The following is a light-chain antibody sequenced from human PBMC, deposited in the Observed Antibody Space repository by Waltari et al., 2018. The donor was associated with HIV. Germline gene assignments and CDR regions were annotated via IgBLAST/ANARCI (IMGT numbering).Light chain of an antibody. CDR3: QQDYSTPLT. V-gene: IGKV4-1*01. Sequence: DIVMTQSPDSLAVSLGERATINCKSSQSVLYSSNNKNYLAWYQQKQGQSPKLLIYWASTREFGVPDRFSGSGSGTDFTLTISSLQAEDVAVYYCQQDYSTPLTFGGGTKVEIK. CDR2: WAS. J-gene: IGKJ4*01. CDR1: QSVLYSSNNKNY.